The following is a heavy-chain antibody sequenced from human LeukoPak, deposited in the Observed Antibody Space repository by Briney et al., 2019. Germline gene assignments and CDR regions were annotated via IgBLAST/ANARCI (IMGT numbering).Heavy chain of an antibody. CDR2: INPSGGST. V-gene: IGHV1-46*01. Sequence: GASVKVSCKASGYTFTSYYMHWVRQAPGQGLEWMGIINPSGGSTSYAQKFQGRVTMTRDTSTSTVYMEPSSLRSEDTAVYYCARGGEDIVVVPAAILDYWGQGTLVTVSS. CDR3: ARGGEDIVVVPAAILDY. J-gene: IGHJ4*02. D-gene: IGHD2-2*01. CDR1: GYTFTSYY.